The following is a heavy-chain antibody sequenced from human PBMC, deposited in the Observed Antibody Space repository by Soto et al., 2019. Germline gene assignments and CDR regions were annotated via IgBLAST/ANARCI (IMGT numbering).Heavy chain of an antibody. CDR1: GFTFSTDS. CDR3: AREERAAAVYYLDL. CDR2: ISYNGDQK. J-gene: IGHJ5*01. V-gene: IGHV3-30-3*01. Sequence: LSLSCAASGFTFSTDSLHWVRLAPGKGREWVAVISYNGDQKYYGDSVKGRFTISRDNSKNTLYLRMNSLTAEDTAVYFCAREERAAAVYYLDLWAPGTLVTVS. D-gene: IGHD6-13*01.